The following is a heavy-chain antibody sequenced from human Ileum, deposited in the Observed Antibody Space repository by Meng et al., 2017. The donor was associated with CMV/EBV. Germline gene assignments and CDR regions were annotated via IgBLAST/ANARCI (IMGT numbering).Heavy chain of an antibody. CDR1: GFTFSSYS. CDR3: ASREYTSSYYFDS. D-gene: IGHD6-6*01. V-gene: IGHV3-48*04. Sequence: GESLKISCAASGFTFSSYSMNWVRQAPGKGLEWLSYISSSGSPIFYADSVKGRFTISRDNAKNSLYLQMNGLRAEDTAVYYCASREYTSSYYFDSWGQGTLVTVSS. CDR2: ISSSGSPI. J-gene: IGHJ4*02.